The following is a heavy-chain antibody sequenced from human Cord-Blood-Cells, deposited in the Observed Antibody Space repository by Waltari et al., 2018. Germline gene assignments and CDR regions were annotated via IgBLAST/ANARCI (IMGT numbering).Heavy chain of an antibody. D-gene: IGHD1-26*01. CDR2: MNPNSGNT. CDR1: GYTFTSYD. CDR3: ARGGYSGWDGSNDAFDI. J-gene: IGHJ3*02. V-gene: IGHV1-8*03. Sequence: QVQLVQSGAEVKKPGASVKVSCKASGYTFTSYDINWVRQATGQGLEGMGGMNPNSGNTGYAQKFQGRVTITRNTSRGTAYMVLSSLRSEDTAVYYCARGGYSGWDGSNDAFDIWGQGTMVTVSS.